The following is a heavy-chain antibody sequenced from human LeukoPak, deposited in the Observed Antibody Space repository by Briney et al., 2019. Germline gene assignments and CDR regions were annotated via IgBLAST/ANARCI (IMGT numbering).Heavy chain of an antibody. CDR3: ARSNNGGWGYCDY. V-gene: IGHV3-33*01. Sequence: PGRSLRLSCAASGFSFSNYGMHWVRQAPGKGLECVAVIWYDGSNKYYADSVKGRFTISRDNSKNTLYVQMSSLRAEDTAVYYCARSNNGGWGYCDYWGQGSLVTVSS. CDR1: GFSFSNYG. J-gene: IGHJ4*02. CDR2: IWYDGSNK. D-gene: IGHD3-16*01.